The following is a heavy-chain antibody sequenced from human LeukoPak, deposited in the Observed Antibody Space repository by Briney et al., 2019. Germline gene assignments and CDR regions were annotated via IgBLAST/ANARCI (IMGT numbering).Heavy chain of an antibody. J-gene: IGHJ6*02. Sequence: SVKVSCKASGGTFSSYAISWVRQAPGQGLEWMGRIIPILGIANYAQKFQGRVTIIADKSTSTAYMELSSLRSEDTAVYYCARELLWFGELSNPYYYYYGMDVWGQGTTVTVSS. CDR2: IIPILGIA. D-gene: IGHD3-10*01. CDR1: GGTFSSYA. V-gene: IGHV1-69*04. CDR3: ARELLWFGELSNPYYYYYGMDV.